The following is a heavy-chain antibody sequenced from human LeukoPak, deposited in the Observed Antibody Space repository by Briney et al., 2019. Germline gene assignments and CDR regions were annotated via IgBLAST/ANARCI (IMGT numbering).Heavy chain of an antibody. CDR1: GFTFSSYG. V-gene: IGHV3-30*03. CDR2: ISYDGSNK. CDR3: AREGYDSSGYYYAPSFDY. D-gene: IGHD3-22*01. J-gene: IGHJ4*02. Sequence: PGRSLRLSCAASGFTFSSYGMHWVRQAPGKGLEWVAVISYDGSNKYYADSVKGRFTISRDNSKNTLYLQMNSLRAEDTAVYYCAREGYDSSGYYYAPSFDYWGQGTLVTVSS.